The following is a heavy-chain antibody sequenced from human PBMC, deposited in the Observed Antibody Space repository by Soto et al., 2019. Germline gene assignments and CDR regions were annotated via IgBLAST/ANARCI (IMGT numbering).Heavy chain of an antibody. CDR2: IYYSGST. D-gene: IGHD3-9*01. CDR3: ARHRGTISLTDY. CDR1: GGSISSSSYY. Sequence: QLQLQESGPGLVKPSETLSLTCTVSGGSISSSSYYWGWIRQPPGKGLEWIGSIYYSGSTYYNPSLQRTGPTXVXSHKNQFSLHLRSVPAADTAVYYCARHRGTISLTDYWGQGTLVTVSS. J-gene: IGHJ4*02. V-gene: IGHV4-39*01.